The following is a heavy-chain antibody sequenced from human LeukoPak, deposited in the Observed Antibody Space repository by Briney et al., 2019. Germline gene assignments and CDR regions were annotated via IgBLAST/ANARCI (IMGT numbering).Heavy chain of an antibody. CDR1: GFTFSSYA. CDR2: VRGSDAGA. CDR3: AKNRGGSYYSGSDY. Sequence: GGSLRLSCAASGFTFSSYAMDWVRQAPGKGLEWVSAVRGSDAGASYADSVKGRFTISRDNSKNTLYLQMNSLRAEDTAVYYCAKNRGGSYYSGSDYWGQGTLVTVSS. V-gene: IGHV3-23*01. J-gene: IGHJ4*02. D-gene: IGHD1-26*01.